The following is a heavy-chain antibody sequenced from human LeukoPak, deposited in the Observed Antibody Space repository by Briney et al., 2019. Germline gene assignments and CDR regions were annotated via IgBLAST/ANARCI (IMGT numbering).Heavy chain of an antibody. J-gene: IGHJ5*02. CDR1: GFTFSSYA. D-gene: IGHD3-10*01. V-gene: IGHV3-23*01. CDR3: AKDRYYYGSGSSGWFDP. Sequence: PGGSLRLSCAASGFTFSSYAMSWVRQAPGKGLEWVSAISGSGGSTYYADSVKGRFTISRDNSKNTLYLQMNSLRAEDTAVYYCAKDRYYYGSGSSGWFDPWGQGTLVTVSS. CDR2: ISGSGGST.